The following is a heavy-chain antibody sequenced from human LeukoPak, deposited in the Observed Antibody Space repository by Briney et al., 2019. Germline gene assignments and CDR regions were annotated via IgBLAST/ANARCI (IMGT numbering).Heavy chain of an antibody. Sequence: GGSLRLSCAASGFTFSSYAMYWVRQAPGKGLEWVSGISGGGVTTTYADSAKGRFTISRDNSKNALYLQMNSLRGEDTAVYYCFGITVTDVPYWGQGTLVTVSS. CDR3: FGITVTDVPY. CDR1: GFTFSSYA. J-gene: IGHJ4*02. CDR2: ISGGGVTT. V-gene: IGHV3-23*01. D-gene: IGHD1-7*01.